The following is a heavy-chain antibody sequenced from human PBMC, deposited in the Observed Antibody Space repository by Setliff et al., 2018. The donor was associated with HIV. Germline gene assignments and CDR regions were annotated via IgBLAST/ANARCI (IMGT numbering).Heavy chain of an antibody. CDR2: VYPGDSDT. CDR3: ARHEVANTGYYYLDV. CDR1: RYTFTNYW. Sequence: GESLKISCKGSRYTFTNYWIAWVRQMPGKGLEWMGIVYPGDSDTRYSPSFQGQVTISADKSISTAYLQWSSLKASDTAMYYCARHEVANTGYYYLDVWGKGTTVTVSS. V-gene: IGHV5-51*01. J-gene: IGHJ6*03. D-gene: IGHD2-15*01.